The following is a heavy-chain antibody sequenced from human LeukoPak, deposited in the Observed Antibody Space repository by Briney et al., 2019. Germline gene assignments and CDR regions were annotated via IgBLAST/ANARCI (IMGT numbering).Heavy chain of an antibody. Sequence: ASVKVSCKASGYTFTGYYMHWVRQAPAQGLEWMGWVNPNSGGTNYAQTFQGRLTMTRDTSISTAYMELSRLRSDDTAVYYCARESFLSGYYRLYYFDYWGQGTLVTASS. V-gene: IGHV1-2*02. D-gene: IGHD3-3*01. CDR2: VNPNSGGT. J-gene: IGHJ4*02. CDR1: GYTFTGYY. CDR3: ARESFLSGYYRLYYFDY.